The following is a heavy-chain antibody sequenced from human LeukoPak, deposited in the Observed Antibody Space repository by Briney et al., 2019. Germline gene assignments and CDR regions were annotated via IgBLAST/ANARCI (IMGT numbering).Heavy chain of an antibody. J-gene: IGHJ5*02. CDR2: IRGSTAGT. D-gene: IGHD3-10*01. Sequence: GGSLRLSCAASGSAFSAHAMTWVRQAPGKGLEWVSTIRGSTAGTYYADSVRGRFIISRDESENTLYLQMNSLTAADTAVYYCAKDTVYTSGTWGQGTLVTVSS. CDR3: AKDTVYTSGT. V-gene: IGHV3-23*01. CDR1: GSAFSAHA.